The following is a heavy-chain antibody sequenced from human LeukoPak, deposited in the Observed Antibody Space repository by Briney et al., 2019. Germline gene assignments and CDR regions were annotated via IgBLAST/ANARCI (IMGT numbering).Heavy chain of an antibody. J-gene: IGHJ5*02. V-gene: IGHV5-51*01. CDR2: IYPGDSDT. CDR3: ARGVVPAARWGHWFDP. CDR1: GYSFTSYW. Sequence: GESLKISCKGSGYSFTSYWIGWVRQMPGKGLEWMGIIYPGDSDTRYSPSFQGQVTISADKSISTAYLQSSSLKASDTAMYYCARGVVPAARWGHWFDPWGQGTLVTVSS. D-gene: IGHD2-2*01.